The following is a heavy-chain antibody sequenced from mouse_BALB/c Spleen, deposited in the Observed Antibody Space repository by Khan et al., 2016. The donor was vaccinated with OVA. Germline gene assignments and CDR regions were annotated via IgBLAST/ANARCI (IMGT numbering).Heavy chain of an antibody. Sequence: QVRLQQSGAELARPGASVKMSCKASGYTFTTYTIHWVKQRPGQGLEWIGYIIPSTDYTTYNQKFKDKATLTADKSSSTAYMQLSSLTSADSAVYYCAKEGAYYRSDGWFAYWGQGTLVTVSA. D-gene: IGHD2-14*01. J-gene: IGHJ3*01. V-gene: IGHV1-4*01. CDR1: GYTFTTYT. CDR2: IIPSTDYT. CDR3: AKEGAYYRSDGWFAY.